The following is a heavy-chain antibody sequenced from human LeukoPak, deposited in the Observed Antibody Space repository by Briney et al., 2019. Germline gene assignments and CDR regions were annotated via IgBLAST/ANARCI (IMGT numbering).Heavy chain of an antibody. D-gene: IGHD5-24*01. Sequence: QPGRSLRLSCAVSGFTFSSYAMHWVRQAPGKGLEWVALMSYDGSNKYYADSVKGRFTISRDNSKNSLYLQMNSLRTEDTALYYCTKDIGDVEMATMHYMDVWGKGTTVTVSS. CDR2: MSYDGSNK. J-gene: IGHJ6*03. V-gene: IGHV3-30*04. CDR3: TKDIGDVEMATMHYMDV. CDR1: GFTFSSYA.